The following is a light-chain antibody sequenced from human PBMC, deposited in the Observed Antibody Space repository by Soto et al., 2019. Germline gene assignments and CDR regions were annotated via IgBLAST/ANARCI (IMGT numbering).Light chain of an antibody. V-gene: IGLV2-14*01. CDR2: EVS. Sequence: QSVLTQPASVSGSPGQSITISCTGTSSDTAAYNYVSWYQQHPGKAPKLMIYEVSNRPSGVSNRFSGSQSGNTASLTISGLQAEDEANYYCSSYTTSNTPLYVFGTGTKV. CDR1: SSDTAAYNY. J-gene: IGLJ1*01. CDR3: SSYTTSNTPLYV.